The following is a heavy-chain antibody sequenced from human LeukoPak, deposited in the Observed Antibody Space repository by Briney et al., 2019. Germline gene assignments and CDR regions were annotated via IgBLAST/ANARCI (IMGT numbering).Heavy chain of an antibody. CDR2: ITATTRST. V-gene: IGHV3-23*01. CDR3: AKDPNGDYVGAFDF. CDR1: GFTFSIYA. Sequence: GGSLRLSCAGSGFTFSIYAMHCVRQAPGKGLEWVSTITATTRSTSYADSVKGRFTISRDNSKRTLYLQMNSLRVEDTAMYYCAKDPNGDYVGAFDFWGQGTLVSVSS. J-gene: IGHJ3*01. D-gene: IGHD4-23*01.